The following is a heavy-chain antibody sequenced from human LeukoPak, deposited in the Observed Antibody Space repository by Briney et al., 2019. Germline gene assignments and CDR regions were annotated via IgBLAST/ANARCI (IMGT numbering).Heavy chain of an antibody. Sequence: GESLKISCKGSGNSFTSYWIGWVRQMPGKGLEWMGIIYPGDSDTRYSPSFQGQVTISADKSISTAYLQWSSLKASDTAIYYCARGIALADKQWYFDLWGRGTLVTVSS. CDR2: IYPGDSDT. CDR3: ARGIALADKQWYFDL. CDR1: GNSFTSYW. V-gene: IGHV5-51*01. D-gene: IGHD6-19*01. J-gene: IGHJ2*01.